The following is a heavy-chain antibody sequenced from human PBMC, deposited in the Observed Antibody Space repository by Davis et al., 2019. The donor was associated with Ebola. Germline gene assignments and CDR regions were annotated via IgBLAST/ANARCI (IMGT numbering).Heavy chain of an antibody. CDR3: ARTYYDFWSGYYPRRAFDI. Sequence: SVKVSCKASGFTFTSSAVQWVRQARGQRLEWIGWIVVGSGNTNYAQKFQGRVTITRDTSASTAYMELSSLRSEDTAVYYCARTYYDFWSGYYPRRAFDIWGQGTMVTVSS. CDR1: GFTFTSSA. J-gene: IGHJ3*02. CDR2: IVVGSGNT. V-gene: IGHV1-58*01. D-gene: IGHD3-3*01.